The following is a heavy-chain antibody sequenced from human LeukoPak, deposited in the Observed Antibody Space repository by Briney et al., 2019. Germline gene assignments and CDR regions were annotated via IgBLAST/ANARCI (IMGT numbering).Heavy chain of an antibody. V-gene: IGHV3-23*01. CDR1: GFTFSSYA. CDR3: AKGNTMYTAYYFDY. J-gene: IGHJ4*02. CDR2: ISRSGDNT. D-gene: IGHD3-10*02. Sequence: GGSLRLSCAASGFTFSSYAMGWVRQAPGKGLECVSVISRSGDNTYYADSVKGRFTISRDNSKNTLYLQMNSLRAEDTAVYYCAKGNTMYTAYYFDYWGQGTLVTVSS.